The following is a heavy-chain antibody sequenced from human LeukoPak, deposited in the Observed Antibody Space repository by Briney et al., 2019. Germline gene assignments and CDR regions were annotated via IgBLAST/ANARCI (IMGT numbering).Heavy chain of an antibody. D-gene: IGHD4-23*01. CDR3: ASSFTVDPDY. CDR2: ISYDGSNK. Sequence: GGSLRLSCAASGFTFSSYAMHWVRQAPGKGLEWVAVISYDGSNKYYADSVKGRFTISRDNSKNTLYLQMNSLRAEDTAVYYCASSFTVDPDYWGQGTLVTVSS. J-gene: IGHJ4*01. CDR1: GFTFSSYA. V-gene: IGHV3-30-3*01.